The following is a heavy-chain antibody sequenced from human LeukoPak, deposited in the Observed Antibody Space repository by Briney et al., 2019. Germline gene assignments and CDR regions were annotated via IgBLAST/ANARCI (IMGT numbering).Heavy chain of an antibody. CDR3: ARDHGGSSGWPDAFDI. D-gene: IGHD6-19*01. CDR2: IKQDGSEK. CDR1: GFTFSSYW. Sequence: PGGSLRLSCAASGFTFSSYWMSWVRQAPGKGLEWVANIKQDGSEKCYVDSVKGRFTISRDNAKNSLYLQMNSLRAEDTAVYYCARDHGGSSGWPDAFDIWGQGTMVTVSS. J-gene: IGHJ3*02. V-gene: IGHV3-7*01.